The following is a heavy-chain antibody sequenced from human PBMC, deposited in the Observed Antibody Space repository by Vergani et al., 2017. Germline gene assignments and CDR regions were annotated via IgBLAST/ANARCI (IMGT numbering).Heavy chain of an antibody. CDR1: GYPFTSYY. D-gene: IGHD3-22*01. CDR3: ARDGANYYDSSGSFDP. CDR2: INPSGGST. J-gene: IGHJ5*02. V-gene: IGHV1-46*03. Sequence: QVQLVQSGAEVKKPGASVKVSCKASGYPFTSYYMHWVRQAPGQGLEWMGIINPSGGSTSYAQKFQGRVTMTRDTSTSTVYMELSSLRSEDTAVYYCARDGANYYDSSGSFDPWGQGTLVTVSS.